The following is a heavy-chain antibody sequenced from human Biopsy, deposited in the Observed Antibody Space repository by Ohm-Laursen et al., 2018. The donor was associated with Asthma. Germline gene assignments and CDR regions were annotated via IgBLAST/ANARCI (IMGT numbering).Heavy chain of an antibody. D-gene: IGHD6-19*01. CDR1: GGTFSNFA. CDR3: ARCQVGYSSGWSLLLKKIYYSGMDV. V-gene: IGHV1-69*01. Sequence: SSVKVSCKAPGGTFSNFAISWVRQAPGQGLEWLGGIKTVFGTTNYAQKFQGRVTITGDESTSTAYMEVTRLRSEDTAIYYCARCQVGYSSGWSLLLKKIYYSGMDVWGQGTAVTVSS. J-gene: IGHJ6*02. CDR2: IKTVFGTT.